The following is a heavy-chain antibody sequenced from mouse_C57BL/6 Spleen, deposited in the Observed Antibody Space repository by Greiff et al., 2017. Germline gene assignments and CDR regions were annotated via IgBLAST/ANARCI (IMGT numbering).Heavy chain of an antibody. CDR3: ARRLDYYGSFDY. V-gene: IGHV1-55*01. J-gene: IGHJ2*01. D-gene: IGHD1-1*01. CDR1: GYTFTSYW. CDR2: IYPGSGST. Sequence: QVQLQQSGAELVKPGASVKMSCKASGYTFTSYWITWVKQRPGQGLEWIGDIYPGSGSTNYNEKFKSKATLTVDTSSSTAYMQLSSLTSEDSAVYYCARRLDYYGSFDYWGQGTTLTVSS.